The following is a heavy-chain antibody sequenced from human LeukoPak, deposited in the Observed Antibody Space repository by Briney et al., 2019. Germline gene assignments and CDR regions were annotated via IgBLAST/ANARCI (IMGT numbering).Heavy chain of an antibody. V-gene: IGHV3-23*01. CDR2: ISGSGGST. CDR3: AKAIHCSSTSCKTHFDY. D-gene: IGHD2-2*01. CDR1: GFTFSSYA. Sequence: SGSLRLSCAASGFTFSSYAMSWVRQAPGKGLEWVSAISGSGGSTYYAASVKGRFTISRDNSKNTLYLQMNSLRAEDTAVYYCAKAIHCSSTSCKTHFDYWGQGTLVTVSS. J-gene: IGHJ4*02.